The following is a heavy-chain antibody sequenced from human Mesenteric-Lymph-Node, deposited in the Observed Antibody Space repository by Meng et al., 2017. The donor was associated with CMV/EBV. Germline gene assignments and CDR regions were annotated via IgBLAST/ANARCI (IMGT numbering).Heavy chain of an antibody. Sequence: GSLRLPCTVSGGSISSYYWMWIRQPPGKGLEWIGYIYYDGTTDHNPSLESRVTISADASKNQFSLNLSSVTAADTAVYYCARGLTVVTHDYWGQGTLVTVSS. D-gene: IGHD4-23*01. V-gene: IGHV4-59*01. CDR3: ARGLTVVTHDY. CDR2: IYYDGTT. CDR1: GGSISSYY. J-gene: IGHJ4*02.